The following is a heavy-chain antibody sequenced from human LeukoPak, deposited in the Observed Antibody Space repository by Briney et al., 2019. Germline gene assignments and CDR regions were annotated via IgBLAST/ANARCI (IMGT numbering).Heavy chain of an antibody. CDR2: ISSSGSTI. J-gene: IGHJ3*02. CDR3: ARDSEQWLPVDDAFDI. D-gene: IGHD6-19*01. V-gene: IGHV3-11*04. CDR1: GFTFSDYY. Sequence: GGSLRLSCAASGFTFSDYYMSWIRQAPGKGLEWVSYISSSGSTIYYADSVKGRFTISRDNAKNSLYLQMNSLRAEDTAVYYCARDSEQWLPVDDAFDIWGQGTMVTVSS.